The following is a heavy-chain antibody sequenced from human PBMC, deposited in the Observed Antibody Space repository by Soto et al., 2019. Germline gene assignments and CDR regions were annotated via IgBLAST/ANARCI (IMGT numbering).Heavy chain of an antibody. J-gene: IGHJ4*02. CDR2: IIANYGTA. CDR1: GGTFSSYA. V-gene: IGHV1-69*13. CDR3: ASGWFGEFVYYFDY. D-gene: IGHD3-10*01. Sequence: SVKVSCKASGGTFSSYAISWVRQAPGQGLEWMGGIIANYGTANYAQKFQGRVTMTADASTSTAYMELRSLRSDDTAVYYCASGWFGEFVYYFDYWGQGTLVTVSS.